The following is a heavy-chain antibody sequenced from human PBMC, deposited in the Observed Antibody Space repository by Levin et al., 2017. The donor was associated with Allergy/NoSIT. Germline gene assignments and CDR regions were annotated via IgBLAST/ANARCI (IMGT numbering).Heavy chain of an antibody. CDR2: ISGSGGST. J-gene: IGHJ4*02. CDR3: AKLTGLIVGAQYFHY. D-gene: IGHD1-26*01. Sequence: GESLKISCAASGFTFSSYAMSWVRQAPGKGLEWVSAISGSGGSTYYADSVKGRFTISRDYSKNALYLEMNSLRAEDTAVYYCAKLTGLIVGAQYFHYWGQGTLVTVSS. V-gene: IGHV3-23*01. CDR1: GFTFSSYA.